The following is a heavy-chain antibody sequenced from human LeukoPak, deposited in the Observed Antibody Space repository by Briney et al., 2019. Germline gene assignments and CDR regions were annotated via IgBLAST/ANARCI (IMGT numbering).Heavy chain of an antibody. D-gene: IGHD6-13*01. J-gene: IGHJ4*02. Sequence: GGSLRLSCAASGFTFSSYGMHWVRQAPGKGLEWVAVIWYDGSNKYYADSVKGRFTISRDNSKNTLYLQMNSLRAEDTAVYYCARDPELIAAAGTYFDYWGQGTLVTVSS. V-gene: IGHV3-33*01. CDR1: GFTFSSYG. CDR3: ARDPELIAAAGTYFDY. CDR2: IWYDGSNK.